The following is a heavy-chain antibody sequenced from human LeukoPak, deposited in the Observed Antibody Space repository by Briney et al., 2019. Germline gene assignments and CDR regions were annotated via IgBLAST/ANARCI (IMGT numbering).Heavy chain of an antibody. CDR2: IKSKTDGGTT. Sequence: PGGSLRLSCAASGFTFSNAWMSWVRQAPGKGLEWVGRIKSKTDGGTTDYPAPVKGRFTISRDDSKNTLYLQMNSLKTEDTAVYYCTTDPYLGAHFDYWGQGTLVTVSS. D-gene: IGHD1-26*01. J-gene: IGHJ4*02. CDR3: TTDPYLGAHFDY. CDR1: GFTFSNAW. V-gene: IGHV3-15*01.